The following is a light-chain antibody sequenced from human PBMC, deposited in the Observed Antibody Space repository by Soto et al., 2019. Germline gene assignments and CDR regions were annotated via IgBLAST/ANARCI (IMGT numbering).Light chain of an antibody. V-gene: IGKV3-20*01. CDR1: QSVSSGF. CDR2: GAS. CDR3: QQYGSSPQT. J-gene: IGKJ1*01. Sequence: EIVLTQSPGTLSLSPGERATLSCRASQSVSSGFLAWYQQKPGQAPRLLIYGASSRATGIPYRFSGSGSGTDFTLTISRLEPEDFAVYYCQQYGSSPQTFGQGTKVEI.